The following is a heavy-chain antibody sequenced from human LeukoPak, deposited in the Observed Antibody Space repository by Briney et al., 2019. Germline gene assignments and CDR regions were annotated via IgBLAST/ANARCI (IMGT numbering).Heavy chain of an antibody. J-gene: IGHJ6*03. Sequence: GRSLRLSCAASGFTVSSNYMSWVRQAPGKGLKWDSVIYSGGSTYYADSVKGRFTISRDNSKNTLYPQMNSLRAEDTAVYYCARDGDYYYYMDVWGKGTTVTVSS. CDR3: ARDGDYYYYMDV. V-gene: IGHV3-66*02. D-gene: IGHD2-8*01. CDR1: GFTVSSNY. CDR2: IYSGGST.